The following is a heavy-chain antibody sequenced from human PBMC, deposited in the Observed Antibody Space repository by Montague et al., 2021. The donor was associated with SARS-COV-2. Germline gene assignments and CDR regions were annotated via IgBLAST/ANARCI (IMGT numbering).Heavy chain of an antibody. CDR3: ARGYQLRFLEWSSRQSTFDY. CDR1: GGSFSGYY. D-gene: IGHD3-3*01. J-gene: IGHJ4*02. Sequence: SETLSLTCAVYGGSFSGYYWSWIRQPPGKGLEWIGEINHSGSTNCNPSLKSRVTISVDTSKNQFSLKLSSVTAADTAVYYCARGYQLRFLEWSSRQSTFDYWGQGTLVTVSS. V-gene: IGHV4-34*01. CDR2: INHSGST.